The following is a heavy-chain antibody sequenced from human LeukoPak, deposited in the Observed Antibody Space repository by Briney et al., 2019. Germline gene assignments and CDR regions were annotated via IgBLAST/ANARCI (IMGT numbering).Heavy chain of an antibody. V-gene: IGHV5-51*01. CDR2: IYPDDSDT. CDR1: GSSFTSYW. J-gene: IGHJ4*02. Sequence: GESLKISCKGSGSSFTSYWIHWVRQMPGKGLQWLGIIYPDDSDTRYSPSFQGQVTISADKSISTAYLQWSSLKASDTAMYYCARRGQQLVRGGYFDYWGQGTLVTVSS. CDR3: ARRGQQLVRGGYFDY. D-gene: IGHD3-10*01.